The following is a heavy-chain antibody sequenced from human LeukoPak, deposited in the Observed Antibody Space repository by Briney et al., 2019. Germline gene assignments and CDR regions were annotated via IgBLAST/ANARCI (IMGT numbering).Heavy chain of an antibody. CDR2: ISYDGSNK. Sequence: PGGSLRLSCAASGFTFSNYGMHWVRQPPGKGLEWVAVISYDGSNKYYADSVKGRFTISRDNSKNTLYLQMNSLRVEDTAVYYCARDFIPAATFHSWGKGTLVTVSS. CDR3: ARDFIPAATFHS. J-gene: IGHJ4*02. D-gene: IGHD6-25*01. V-gene: IGHV3-30*03. CDR1: GFTFSNYG.